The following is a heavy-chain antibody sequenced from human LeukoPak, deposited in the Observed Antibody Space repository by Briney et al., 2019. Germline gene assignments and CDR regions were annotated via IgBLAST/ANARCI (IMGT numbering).Heavy chain of an antibody. CDR2: ITTYNGKT. D-gene: IGHD3-9*01. CDR3: ARGINYDLLTGYSEGFDF. CDR1: GYSFTSYG. Sequence: ASVKVSCKASGYSFTSYGITWVRRAPGRGLEWMGWITTYNGKTNYAQNFQTRVTMTTDTSTNTAYMELRSLRSDDTAVYYCARGINYDLLTGYSEGFDFWGQGTPVTVSS. V-gene: IGHV1-18*01. J-gene: IGHJ4*02.